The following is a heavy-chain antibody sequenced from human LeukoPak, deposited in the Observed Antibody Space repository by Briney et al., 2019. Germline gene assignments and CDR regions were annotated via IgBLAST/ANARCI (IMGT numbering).Heavy chain of an antibody. CDR2: IYTSGST. CDR1: GGSISSYY. CDR3: ARMFRITMGGYAGYYFDY. V-gene: IGHV4-4*07. D-gene: IGHD3-10*01. Sequence: PSETLSLTCTVSGGSISSYYWSWIRQPAGKGLEWIGRIYTSGSTNYNPSLKSRVTMSVDTSKNQFSLKLSSVTAADTAVYYCARMFRITMGGYAGYYFDYWSQGTLVTVSS. J-gene: IGHJ4*02.